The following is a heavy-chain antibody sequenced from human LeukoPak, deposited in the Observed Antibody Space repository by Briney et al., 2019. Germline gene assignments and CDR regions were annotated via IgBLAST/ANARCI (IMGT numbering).Heavy chain of an antibody. D-gene: IGHD3-10*01. CDR3: ARSRFDYYGSGSYPEFYYYYYMDV. CDR2: ISAYNGDT. Sequence: GASVKVSCKASGYTFTSYGINWVRQAPGQGLEWMGWISAYNGDTNYAQKFQGRVTITADESTSTAYMELSSLRSEDTAVYYCARSRFDYYGSGSYPEFYYYYYMDVWGKGTTVTISS. V-gene: IGHV1-18*01. CDR1: GYTFTSYG. J-gene: IGHJ6*03.